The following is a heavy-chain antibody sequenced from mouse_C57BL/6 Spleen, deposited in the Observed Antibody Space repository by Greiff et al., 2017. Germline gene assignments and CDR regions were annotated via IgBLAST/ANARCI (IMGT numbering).Heavy chain of an antibody. CDR2: INYDGSST. J-gene: IGHJ1*03. CDR1: GFTFSDYY. Sequence: DVHLVESEGGLVQPGSSMKLSCTASGFTFSDYYMAWVRQVPEKGLEWVANINYDGSSTYYLDSLKSRFIISRDNSKNLLNLQMSSLTSEDTATYYCARAGDWDFDVGGTGTTVTVAS. D-gene: IGHD4-1*01. CDR3: ARAGDWDFDV. V-gene: IGHV5-16*01.